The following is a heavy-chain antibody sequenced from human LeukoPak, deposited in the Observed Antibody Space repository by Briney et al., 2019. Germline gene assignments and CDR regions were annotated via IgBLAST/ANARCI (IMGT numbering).Heavy chain of an antibody. CDR1: GHSISSTYY. V-gene: IGHV4-38-2*01. J-gene: IGHJ4*02. CDR3: SAERAGTIIDY. CDR2: IYRSGTT. D-gene: IGHD6-13*01. Sequence: SETLSLTCAVSGHSISSTYYWGWIRQPPGKGLGWIGSIYRSGTTYYNPSPKSRVTISIDSSKNQFALSLRSVTAADAAVYYCSAERAGTIIDYWGQGTLVTVSS.